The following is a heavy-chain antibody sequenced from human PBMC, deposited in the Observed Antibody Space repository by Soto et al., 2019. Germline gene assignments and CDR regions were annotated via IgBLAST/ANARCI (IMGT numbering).Heavy chain of an antibody. V-gene: IGHV1-69*12. J-gene: IGHJ6*02. Sequence: QVQLVQSGAEVKKPGSSVKVSCKASGGTFSSYAISWVRQAPGQGLEWMGGIIPIFGTANYAQKFQGRVTITADDSTSTAYMELSSLRSEDTAVYYCATYSSSSAHHYYGMDVWGQGTTVTVSS. D-gene: IGHD6-6*01. CDR2: IIPIFGTA. CDR3: ATYSSSSAHHYYGMDV. CDR1: GGTFSSYA.